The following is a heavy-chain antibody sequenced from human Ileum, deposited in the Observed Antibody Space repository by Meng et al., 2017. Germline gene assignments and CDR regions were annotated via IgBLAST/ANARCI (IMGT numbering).Heavy chain of an antibody. D-gene: IGHD2-15*01. Sequence: VPLTGAGPGRVEPSGTLSLTCPVSVGSISSSFYWSWVRQSPGKGLEWIGQIYLAGSPNYNPSLESRVTISVDKSKNQFSLRLTSVTAADTAIFYCVRHGGKYFDSWGQGTLVTVSS. CDR1: VGSISSSFY. J-gene: IGHJ4*02. CDR2: IYLAGSP. V-gene: IGHV4-4*02. CDR3: VRHGGKYFDS.